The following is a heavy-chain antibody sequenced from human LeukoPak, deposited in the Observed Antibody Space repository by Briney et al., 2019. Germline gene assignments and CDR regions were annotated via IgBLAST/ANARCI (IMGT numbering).Heavy chain of an antibody. Sequence: LETLSLTCTVSGYSISTGYFWVWIRQPPGKGPEWIGNIHYSGTTYYNPSLNSRVAISVDTSKNQFSLNLRSVTAADTAIYYCARDGAVSGYSFDYWGRGILVAVSS. J-gene: IGHJ4*01. CDR3: ARDGAVSGYSFDY. CDR2: IHYSGTT. D-gene: IGHD3-22*01. V-gene: IGHV4-38-2*02. CDR1: GYSISTGYF.